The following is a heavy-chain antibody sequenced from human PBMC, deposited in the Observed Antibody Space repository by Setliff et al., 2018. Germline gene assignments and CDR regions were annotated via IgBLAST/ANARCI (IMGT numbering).Heavy chain of an antibody. CDR1: GGSVSDSTYY. CDR3: ARFTELSSGAFDI. Sequence: SETLSLTCTVSGGSVSDSTYYWGWVRQPPGKGLEWIGSIYRTGTANYDPSLKSRVTLSVDTSKNQFSLKLSSVTAADTAVYYCARFTELSSGAFDIWGQGTMVTVSS. J-gene: IGHJ3*02. D-gene: IGHD1-26*01. V-gene: IGHV4-39*07. CDR2: IYRTGTA.